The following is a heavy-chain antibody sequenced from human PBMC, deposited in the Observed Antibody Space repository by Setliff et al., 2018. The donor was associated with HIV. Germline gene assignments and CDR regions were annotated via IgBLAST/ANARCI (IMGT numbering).Heavy chain of an antibody. Sequence: SVKVSCRASGGSLNNYAISWVRQAPGQGLEWMGGIIPIFGTTTYAQKFQDRVTITTDESTTTFYMELSSLRSEDTALYFCARDLNDRWLQQYWFFDLWGRGTQVTVSS. V-gene: IGHV1-69*05. D-gene: IGHD5-12*01. J-gene: IGHJ2*01. CDR2: IIPIFGTT. CDR1: GGSLNNYA. CDR3: ARDLNDRWLQQYWFFDL.